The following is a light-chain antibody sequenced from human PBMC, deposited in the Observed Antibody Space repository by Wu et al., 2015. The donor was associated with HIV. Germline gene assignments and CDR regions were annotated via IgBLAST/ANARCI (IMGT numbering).Light chain of an antibody. V-gene: IGKV3-15*01. Sequence: EIVMTQSPVTLSVSPGERATLSCRASQSVSSNLAWYQQKPGQAPRLLIFSASTRVIGIPARFSGSGSGTEFTLSISSLQSEDFAIYYCQHYNNWPPHSLFGPGTKVDIK. CDR2: SAS. J-gene: IGKJ3*01. CDR1: QSVSSN. CDR3: QHYNNWPPHSL.